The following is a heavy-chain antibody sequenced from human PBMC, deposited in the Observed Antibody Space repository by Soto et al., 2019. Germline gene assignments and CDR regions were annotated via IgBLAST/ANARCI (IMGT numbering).Heavy chain of an antibody. J-gene: IGHJ3*02. V-gene: IGHV3-33*01. CDR1: GFTFSSYG. D-gene: IGHD4-17*01. CDR2: IWYDGSNK. CDR3: ARDPEADDYGAKGSGDAFDI. Sequence: QVQLVESGGGVVQPGRSLRLSCAESGFTFSSYGMHWVRQAPGKGLEWVAVIWYDGSNKYYADSVKGRFTISRDNSKNTLYLQMNSLRAEDSAVYYCARDPEADDYGAKGSGDAFDIWGQGTMVTVSS.